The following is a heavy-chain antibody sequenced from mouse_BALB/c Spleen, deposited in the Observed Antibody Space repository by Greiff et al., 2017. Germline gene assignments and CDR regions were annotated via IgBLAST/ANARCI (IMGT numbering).Heavy chain of an antibody. CDR2: IYPGSGST. CDR1: GYNFTSYW. V-gene: IGHV1-55*01. CDR3: ARGLLRLLYAMDY. D-gene: IGHD1-2*01. Sequence: QVQLQQPGAELVKPGTSVKLSCKASGYNFTSYWINWVKLRPGQGLEWIGDIYPGSGSTNYNDKFKSKATLTVDTSSSTAYMQLSSLASEDSALYYCARGLLRLLYAMDYWGQGTSVTVSS. J-gene: IGHJ4*01.